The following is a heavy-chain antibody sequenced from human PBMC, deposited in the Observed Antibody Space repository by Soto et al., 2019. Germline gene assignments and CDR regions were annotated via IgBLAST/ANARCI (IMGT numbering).Heavy chain of an antibody. CDR1: GFIFSNYA. V-gene: IGHV3-23*01. Sequence: LRLSCAVSGFIFSNYAMSWVRQAPGKGLEWVSAISGSGGNTYYADSVRGRFTISRDNPKNALYLQMNNLRAEDTAVYYCAKLPHPYCSSTSCYGLDPWGQGTLVTVSS. CDR2: ISGSGGNT. J-gene: IGHJ5*02. D-gene: IGHD2-2*01. CDR3: AKLPHPYCSSTSCYGLDP.